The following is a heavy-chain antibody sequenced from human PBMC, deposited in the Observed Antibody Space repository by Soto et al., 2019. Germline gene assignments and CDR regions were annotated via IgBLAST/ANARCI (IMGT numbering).Heavy chain of an antibody. CDR3: AKARHDYGDPGWFDP. V-gene: IGHV3-23*01. D-gene: IGHD4-17*01. CDR1: GFTFSSYA. Sequence: GGSLRLSCAASGFTFSSYAMSWVRQAPGKGLEWVSAISGSGGSTYYADSVKGRFTISRDNSKNTLYLQMNSLRAEDTAVYYCAKARHDYGDPGWFDPWGQGTLVTVSS. CDR2: ISGSGGST. J-gene: IGHJ5*02.